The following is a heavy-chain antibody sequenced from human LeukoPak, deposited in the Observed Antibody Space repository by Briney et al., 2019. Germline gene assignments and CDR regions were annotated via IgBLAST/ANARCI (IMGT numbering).Heavy chain of an antibody. CDR2: ISSNGGST. CDR3: ARVHLNYDFWSDYFDY. V-gene: IGHV3-64D*09. CDR1: GFTFSSYS. D-gene: IGHD3-3*01. Sequence: GGSLRLSCAASGFTFSSYSMNWVRQAPGKGLEYVSAISSNGGSTYYADSVKGRFTISRDNSKNTLYLQMSSLRAEDTAVYYCARVHLNYDFWSDYFDYWGQGTLVTVSS. J-gene: IGHJ4*02.